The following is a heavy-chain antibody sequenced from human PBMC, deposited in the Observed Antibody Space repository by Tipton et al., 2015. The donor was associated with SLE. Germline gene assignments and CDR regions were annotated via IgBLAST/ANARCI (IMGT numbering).Heavy chain of an antibody. Sequence: TLSLTCTVSGGSISDYYWSWIRQSPGKGLEWIGYIYYSGNTNYNPSLKSRATISVDASKNQFSLKLSSVTAADTAVYYCARHQRSPHIVVVIDWYFDLWGRGTLVTVSS. J-gene: IGHJ2*01. CDR1: GGSISDYY. V-gene: IGHV4-59*08. CDR3: ARHQRSPHIVVVIDWYFDL. CDR2: IYYSGNT. D-gene: IGHD2-21*01.